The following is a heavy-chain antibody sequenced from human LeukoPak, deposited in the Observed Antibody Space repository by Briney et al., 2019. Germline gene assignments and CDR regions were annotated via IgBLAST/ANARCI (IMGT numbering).Heavy chain of an antibody. V-gene: IGHV1-46*01. J-gene: IGHJ4*02. CDR3: ARDSSGSYWFDY. Sequence: ASVKVSCKASGYTFTTYYVHWVRQAPGQGLEWMGIINPSGGSTSYAQKFQGRVTMTRDMSTSTVYMELSSLRSEDTAVYYCARDSSGSYWFDYWGQGTLVTVSS. D-gene: IGHD3-10*01. CDR2: INPSGGST. CDR1: GYTFTTYY.